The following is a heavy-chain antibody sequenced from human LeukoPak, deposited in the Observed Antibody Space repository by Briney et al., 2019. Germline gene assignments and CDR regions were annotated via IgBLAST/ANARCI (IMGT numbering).Heavy chain of an antibody. CDR2: INPNSGGT. Sequence: ASVKVSCKASGYTFTGYYMHWVRQAPGQGLEWMGWINPNSGGTNYAQKFQGRVTMTRDTSISTAYMELSRLRSDDTAVYYCARDRVAAAGYLDYWGQGTLVTVSS. CDR3: ARDRVAAAGYLDY. D-gene: IGHD6-13*01. CDR1: GYTFTGYY. J-gene: IGHJ4*02. V-gene: IGHV1-2*02.